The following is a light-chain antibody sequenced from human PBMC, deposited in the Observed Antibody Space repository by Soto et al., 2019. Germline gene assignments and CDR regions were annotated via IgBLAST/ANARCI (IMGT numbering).Light chain of an antibody. V-gene: IGKV3-11*01. CDR1: QSVTTY. CDR3: QQLYTYPLT. CDR2: STS. Sequence: ETVLTQSPATLSSSPVERVTLSFRAIQSVTTYLAWYQHKPGQAPRLLIYSTSTRATGIPARFSGSGSGTEFTLTISSLQPEDFATYYCQQLYTYPLTFGGGTKVDIK. J-gene: IGKJ4*02.